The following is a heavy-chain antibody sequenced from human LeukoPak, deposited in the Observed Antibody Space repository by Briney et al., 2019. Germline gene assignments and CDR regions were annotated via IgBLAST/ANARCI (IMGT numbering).Heavy chain of an antibody. D-gene: IGHD2-15*01. J-gene: IGHJ3*01. CDR2: IIQDGSEE. V-gene: IGHV3-7*01. CDR3: ARDWRQDNAFDL. Sequence: GGSLRLSCAASEFTFSGHQMSWVRQAPGKGPEWVAKIIQDGSEEYYLDSVKGRFIISRDNGKNSLYLEMNSLRVEGTAVYYCARDWRQDNAFDLWGRGTMVTVSS. CDR1: EFTFSGHQ.